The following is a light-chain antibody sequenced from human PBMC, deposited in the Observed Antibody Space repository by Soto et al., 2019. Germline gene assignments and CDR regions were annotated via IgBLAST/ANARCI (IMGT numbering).Light chain of an antibody. V-gene: IGKV1-5*03. Sequence: MQLTQSPFTLSGSVVDRVTITGRASQTISSWLAWYQQKPGKAPKLLIYKASTLKSGVPSRFSGSGSGTEFTLTISSLQPDDFATYYCQHYNSYSEAFGQGTNVDIK. CDR2: KAS. CDR1: QTISSW. CDR3: QHYNSYSEA. J-gene: IGKJ1*01.